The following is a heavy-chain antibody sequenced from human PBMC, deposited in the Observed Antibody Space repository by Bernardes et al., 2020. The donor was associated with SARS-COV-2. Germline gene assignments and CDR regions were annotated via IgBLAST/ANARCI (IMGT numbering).Heavy chain of an antibody. CDR3: AKEEYDDIWGSYRPFDC. CDR1: GLTFSNYA. Sequence: GGSLRLSCAASGLTFSNYAMSWVRQAPGKGLEWVSLISGSGANTYYADSVKGRFTISRNNSKNMLYLQMNSLKGEDTALYYCAKEEYDDIWGSYRPFDCWGQGTLVHVSS. J-gene: IGHJ4*02. D-gene: IGHD3-16*02. CDR2: ISGSGANT. V-gene: IGHV3-23*01.